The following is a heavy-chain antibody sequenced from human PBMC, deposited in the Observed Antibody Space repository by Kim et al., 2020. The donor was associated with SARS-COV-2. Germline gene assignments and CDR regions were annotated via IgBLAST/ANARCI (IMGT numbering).Heavy chain of an antibody. CDR2: ISAYNGHT. J-gene: IGHJ4*02. CDR3: ARDLTAAAGRGDF. D-gene: IGHD6-13*01. CDR1: GYTFTSYG. Sequence: ASVKVSCKTSGYTFTSYGITWVRQAPGQGLEWMGWISAYNGHTNYAQKVQDRVTMTTDTSTSTAYMELRSLRSDDTAVYYGARDLTAAAGRGDFWGQGTVVTVSS. V-gene: IGHV1-18*04.